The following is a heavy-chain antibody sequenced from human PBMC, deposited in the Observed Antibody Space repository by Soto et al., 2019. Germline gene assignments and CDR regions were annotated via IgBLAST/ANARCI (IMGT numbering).Heavy chain of an antibody. CDR1: GGSIDNSHSF. Sequence: SETLSLTCDVSGGSIDNSHSFWGWVRQPPGRGLEFLGSVYYSGGTYYNPSLKSRVTISVDTSKNQFSLKLSSVTAADTAVYYCARHVYDYVWGSYRYNWFDPWGQGTLVTVSS. J-gene: IGHJ5*02. D-gene: IGHD3-16*02. V-gene: IGHV4-39*01. CDR3: ARHVYDYVWGSYRYNWFDP. CDR2: VYYSGGT.